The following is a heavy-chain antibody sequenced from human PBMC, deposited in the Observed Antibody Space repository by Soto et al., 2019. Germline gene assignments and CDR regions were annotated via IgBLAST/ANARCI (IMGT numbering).Heavy chain of an antibody. CDR3: ARPENIAAAPPHFEY. CDR1: GGTFSSYA. V-gene: IGHV1-69*01. Sequence: QVQLVQSGAEVKKPGSSVKVSCKASGGTFSSYAISWVRQAPGQGLEWMGGIIPIFGTANYAQKSQGRVTITADESTSTAYMEMSSLRSEDTAVYYCARPENIAAAPPHFEYWGQGTLVTVSS. D-gene: IGHD6-13*01. J-gene: IGHJ4*02. CDR2: IIPIFGTA.